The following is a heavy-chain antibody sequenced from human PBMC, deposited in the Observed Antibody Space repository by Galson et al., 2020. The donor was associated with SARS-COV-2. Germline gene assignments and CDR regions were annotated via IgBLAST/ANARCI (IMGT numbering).Heavy chain of an antibody. V-gene: IGHV3-48*03. CDR3: AREFDYYDSSVLCESPNR. Sequence: GESLKISCAASGFTFSSYEMNWVRQDPGKGLEWVSYISSSGSTIYYADSVKGRFTISRDNANNSLYLQMNSLRAEETAVYYCAREFDYYDSSVLCESPNRWGQGTLVTVSS. CDR2: ISSSGSTI. J-gene: IGHJ4*02. CDR1: GFTFSSYE. D-gene: IGHD3-22*01.